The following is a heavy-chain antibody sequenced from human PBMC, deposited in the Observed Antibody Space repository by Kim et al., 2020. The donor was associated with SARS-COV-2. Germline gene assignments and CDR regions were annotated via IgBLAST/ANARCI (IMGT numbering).Heavy chain of an antibody. CDR2: IYSGGST. CDR3: ARDTGRADTAMAQGIAVAGGGNYYYGMDV. V-gene: IGHV3-53*01. CDR1: GFTVSSNY. Sequence: GGSLRLSCAASGFTVSSNYMSWVRQAPGKGLEWVSVIYSGGSTYYADSVKGRFTISRDNSKNTLYLQMNSLGAEDTAVYYCARDTGRADTAMAQGIAVAGGGNYYYGMDVWGQGTTVTVSS. D-gene: IGHD6-19*01. J-gene: IGHJ6*02.